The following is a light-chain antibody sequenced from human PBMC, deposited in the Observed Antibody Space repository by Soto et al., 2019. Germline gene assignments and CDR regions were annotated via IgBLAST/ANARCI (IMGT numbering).Light chain of an antibody. Sequence: EIVMTQSPATLSVSPGERATLSCRASQSVSNKLAWYQHKPGQAPRVLIYDTSTRAAGIPARFSGSGSGTDFTLTISSLQSEDFAIYYCQQYNIWPYTFGQGTKVDIK. CDR2: DTS. CDR3: QQYNIWPYT. J-gene: IGKJ2*01. CDR1: QSVSNK. V-gene: IGKV3-15*01.